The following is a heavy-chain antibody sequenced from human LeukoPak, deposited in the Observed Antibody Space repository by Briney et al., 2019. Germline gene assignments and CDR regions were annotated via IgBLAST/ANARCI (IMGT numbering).Heavy chain of an antibody. D-gene: IGHD2-2*01. CDR3: AFIGRYCSSTSCSFDY. CDR2: INPNSGGT. V-gene: IGHV1-2*02. CDR1: GYTFTGYY. Sequence: ASMKVSCKASGYTFTGYYMHWVRQAPGQGLEWMGWINPNSGGTNYAQKFQGRVTMTRDTSISTAYMELSRLRSDDTAVYYCAFIGRYCSSTSCSFDYWGQGTLVTVSS. J-gene: IGHJ4*02.